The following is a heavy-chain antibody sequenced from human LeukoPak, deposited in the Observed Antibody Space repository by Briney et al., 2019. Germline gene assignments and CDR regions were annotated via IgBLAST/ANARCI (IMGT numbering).Heavy chain of an antibody. V-gene: IGHV1-18*04. D-gene: IGHD6-19*01. Sequence: GASVKVSCKASGYTFTGYYMHWVRQAPGQGLEWMGWISAYNGNTNYAQKLQGRVTMTTDTSTSTAYMELRSLRSDDTAVYYCARDPRLGSGWYDPFDYWGQGTLVTVSS. CDR1: GYTFTGYY. J-gene: IGHJ4*02. CDR2: ISAYNGNT. CDR3: ARDPRLGSGWYDPFDY.